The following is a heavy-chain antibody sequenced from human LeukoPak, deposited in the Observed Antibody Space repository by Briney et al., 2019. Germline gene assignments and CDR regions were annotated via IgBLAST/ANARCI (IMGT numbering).Heavy chain of an antibody. Sequence: GGSLRLSCAASGFTVSSNYMSWVRQAPGKGLEWVSVIYSSGSTYYADSVKGRFTISRDNAKNSLYLQMNSLRAEDTAVYYCARIIYYYYGMDVWGQGTTVTVSS. D-gene: IGHD3-10*01. CDR2: IYSSGST. CDR3: ARIIYYYYGMDV. V-gene: IGHV3-53*01. J-gene: IGHJ6*02. CDR1: GFTVSSNY.